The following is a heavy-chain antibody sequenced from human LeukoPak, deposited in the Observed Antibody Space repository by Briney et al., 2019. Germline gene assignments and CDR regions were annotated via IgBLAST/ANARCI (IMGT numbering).Heavy chain of an antibody. Sequence: ASVKVSCKASGYTFTIYGISWVRQAPGQGLEWMGWISAYNGNTNYAQKLQGRVTMTTDTATSTAYMELRSLRSEDTAVYYCAREPNYDFWSGYSESEDYWGQGTLVTVSS. J-gene: IGHJ4*02. CDR1: GYTFTIYG. CDR3: AREPNYDFWSGYSESEDY. V-gene: IGHV1-18*01. CDR2: ISAYNGNT. D-gene: IGHD3-3*01.